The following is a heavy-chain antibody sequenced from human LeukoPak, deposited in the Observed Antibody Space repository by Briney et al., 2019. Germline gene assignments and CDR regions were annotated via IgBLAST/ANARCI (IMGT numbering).Heavy chain of an antibody. D-gene: IGHD6-13*01. CDR3: ASPGGYPVSFDY. V-gene: IGHV3-43*01. CDR2: ISWDGGST. CDR1: GFTFDDYT. Sequence: PGGSLRLSCAASGFTFDDYTMHWVRQAPGKGLEWVSLISWDGGSTYYADSVKGRFTISRDNSKNTLYLQMNSLRAEDTAVYYCASPGGYPVSFDYWGQGTLVTVSS. J-gene: IGHJ4*02.